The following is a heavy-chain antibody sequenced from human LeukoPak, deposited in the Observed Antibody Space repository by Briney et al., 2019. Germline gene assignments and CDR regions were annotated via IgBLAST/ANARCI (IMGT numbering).Heavy chain of an antibody. CDR1: GFTFSNYG. Sequence: PGGSLRLSCAASGFTFSNYGMSWVRQAPGKGLEWVSAISGSGGSTDYADSVKGRFTISRDNSKNTLYLQMNSLRAEDTAVYYCAKDLYYGSGRGRVSFDYWGQGTQVTVSS. V-gene: IGHV3-23*01. CDR3: AKDLYYGSGRGRVSFDY. J-gene: IGHJ4*02. CDR2: ISGSGGST. D-gene: IGHD3-10*01.